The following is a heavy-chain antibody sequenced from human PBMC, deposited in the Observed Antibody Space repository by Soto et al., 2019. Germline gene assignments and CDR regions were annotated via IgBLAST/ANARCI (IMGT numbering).Heavy chain of an antibody. J-gene: IGHJ4*02. CDR1: GFTFSSYA. CDR2: INNSGGST. CDR3: AKVETTVGYSRTYYANY. D-gene: IGHD1-26*01. V-gene: IGHV3-23*01. Sequence: RGSLRLSCAASGFTFSSYAMSWVLQAPGKGLEWVSTINNSGGSTYYADSVKGRFTISRDNSKNTLYLQMNSLRAEDTAVYYCAKVETTVGYSRTYYANYWGQGT.